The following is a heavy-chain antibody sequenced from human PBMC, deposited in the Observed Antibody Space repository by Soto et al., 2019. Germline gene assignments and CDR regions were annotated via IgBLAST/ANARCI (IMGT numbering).Heavy chain of an antibody. CDR2: INPNSGGT. D-gene: IGHD2-15*01. J-gene: IGHJ4*02. Sequence: AASVKVSCKACGYTFTGYYMHWVRQAPGQGLEWMGWINPNSGGTNYAQRFQGRVTMTRDTSISTAYMELSRLRSDDTAVYYCARVNVVVVAATREYYFDYWGQGTLVTVSS. CDR3: ARVNVVVVAATREYYFDY. V-gene: IGHV1-2*02. CDR1: GYTFTGYY.